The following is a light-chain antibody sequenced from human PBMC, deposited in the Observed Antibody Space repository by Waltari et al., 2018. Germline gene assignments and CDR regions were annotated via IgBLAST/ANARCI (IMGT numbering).Light chain of an antibody. CDR3: SSYTSSSITLV. CDR2: EVS. CDR1: SSDVGGYNY. V-gene: IGLV2-14*01. J-gene: IGLJ2*01. Sequence: QSALTQPASVSGSPGQSITISCTGTSSDVGGYNYVSWYQQHPGKAPKLMIYEVSNRPSGVCNRFSGSKSGNTASLTISGLQAEDEADYYCSSYTSSSITLVFGGGTKLTVL.